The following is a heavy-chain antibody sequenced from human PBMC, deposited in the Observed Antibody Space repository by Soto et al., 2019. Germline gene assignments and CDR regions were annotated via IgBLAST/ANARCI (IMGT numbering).Heavy chain of an antibody. CDR2: INHSGST. D-gene: IGHD2-2*02. J-gene: IGHJ4*02. CDR1: GGSFSGYY. CDR3: ARGHDIVVVPAAIGYFDY. Sequence: SETLSLTCAVYGGSFSGYYWSWIRQPPGKGLEWIGEINHSGSTNYNPSLKSRVTISVDTSKNQFSLKLSSVTAADTAVYYCARGHDIVVVPAAIGYFDYWGQGTLVTVSS. V-gene: IGHV4-34*01.